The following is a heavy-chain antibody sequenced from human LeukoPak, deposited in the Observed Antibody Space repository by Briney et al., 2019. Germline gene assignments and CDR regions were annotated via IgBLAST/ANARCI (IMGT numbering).Heavy chain of an antibody. V-gene: IGHV4-34*01. CDR2: INHSGST. CDR3: ARAYGSGSYYNPPYYYYYYMDV. Sequence: PSETLSLTCAVYGGAFSGYYWSWIRQPPGKGLEWIGEINHSGSTNYNPSLKSRVLISVDTSKNQFSLKLIYVTAADTAVYYCARAYGSGSYYNPPYYYYYYMDVWGEGTTVTVSS. CDR1: GGAFSGYY. J-gene: IGHJ6*03. D-gene: IGHD3-10*01.